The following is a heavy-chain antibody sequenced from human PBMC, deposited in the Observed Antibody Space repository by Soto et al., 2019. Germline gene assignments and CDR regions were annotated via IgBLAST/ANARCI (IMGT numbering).Heavy chain of an antibody. CDR1: GFSLSTSGVG. J-gene: IGHJ5*02. CDR2: IYWDDDK. V-gene: IGHV2-5*02. CDR3: ARYVVVVAATLNCFDT. D-gene: IGHD2-15*01. Sequence: SGPTLVNPTQTLTLTCTFSGFSLSTSGVGVGWIRQPPGKALEWLALIYWDDDKRYSPSLKSRLTITKDTSKNQVVLTMTNMDSVPPATSSSARYVVVVAATLNCFDTWGQGPMVAASS.